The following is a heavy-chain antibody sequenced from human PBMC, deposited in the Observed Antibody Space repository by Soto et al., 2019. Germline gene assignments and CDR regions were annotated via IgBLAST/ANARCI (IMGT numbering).Heavy chain of an antibody. D-gene: IGHD3-3*02. V-gene: IGHV3-15*05. J-gene: IGHJ4*02. Sequence: EVQLVESGGGLVQPGGSLRLSCVASGFSFNTASMSWVRQAPGKGLEWLGRIKTNAADGTAVYAASVQGRFTMSRDDSRNTLYLEMNSLKLEDTAVYYCTTYAGFSRVWGQGILVTVSS. CDR2: IKTNAADGTA. CDR1: GFSFNTAS. CDR3: TTYAGFSRV.